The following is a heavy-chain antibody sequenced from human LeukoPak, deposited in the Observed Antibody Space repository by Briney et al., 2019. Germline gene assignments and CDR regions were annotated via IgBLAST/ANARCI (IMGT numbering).Heavy chain of an antibody. D-gene: IGHD6-13*01. Sequence: GRSLRLSCAASGFTFDDYAMRGVRQAPGKVQGWVAVISYDGSNKYYADSVKGRFTISRDNSKNTLYLQMNSLRAEDTAVYYCAKHSSSWKGGDYWGQGTLVTVSS. V-gene: IGHV3-30*18. CDR1: GFTFDDYA. CDR3: AKHSSSWKGGDY. J-gene: IGHJ4*02. CDR2: ISYDGSNK.